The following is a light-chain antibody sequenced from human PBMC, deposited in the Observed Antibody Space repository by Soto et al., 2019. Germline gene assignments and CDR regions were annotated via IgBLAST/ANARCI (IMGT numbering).Light chain of an antibody. Sequence: EIVLTQSPGTLSLSPGERATLSCRASQSVGSSLAWYQQKPGQAPRLLIYDATSRATGIPARFSGSGSGTDFSLTISSLEPEDFAVYYCQQRSDWPITFGQGTRLEIK. V-gene: IGKV3-11*01. CDR3: QQRSDWPIT. CDR1: QSVGSS. J-gene: IGKJ5*01. CDR2: DAT.